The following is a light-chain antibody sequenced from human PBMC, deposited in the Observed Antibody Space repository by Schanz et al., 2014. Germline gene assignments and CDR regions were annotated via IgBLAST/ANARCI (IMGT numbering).Light chain of an antibody. Sequence: DIQMTQSPSSLSASVGDRVTITCRASQTISNFLNWYQHAPGKAPKLLIYAASSLQSGVSPRFSGSGSGTDFTLTISSLQPEDIATYYCQQSNTSPWTFGQGTKVEIK. CDR1: QTISNF. J-gene: IGKJ1*01. CDR2: AAS. V-gene: IGKV1-39*01. CDR3: QQSNTSPWT.